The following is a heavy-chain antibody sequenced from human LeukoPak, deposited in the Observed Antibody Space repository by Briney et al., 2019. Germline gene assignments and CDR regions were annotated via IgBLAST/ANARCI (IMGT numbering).Heavy chain of an antibody. CDR1: GGSFSGYY. CDR3: ARGRGGAHY. D-gene: IGHD1-26*01. Sequence: SETLSLTCAVYGGSFSGYYWSWIRQPPGKGREWIGEINHSVSTNYNPSRKRRVTISVDTSKNQSSLKLSSVTGADTAVYYCARGRGGAHYWGQGTLVTVSS. CDR2: INHSVST. J-gene: IGHJ4*02. V-gene: IGHV4-34*01.